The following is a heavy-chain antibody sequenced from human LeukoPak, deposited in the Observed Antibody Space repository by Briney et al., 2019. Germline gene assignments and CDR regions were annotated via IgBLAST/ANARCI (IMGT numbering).Heavy chain of an antibody. CDR1: GFTFSSYA. Sequence: PGGSLRLSCAASGFTFSSYAMSWVRQAPGKGLEWVSVISSSGGSTYYADSVKGRFTISRDNSKNTLYLQMNSLRAEDTAVYYCAKDRTDYYYYMDVWGKGTTVTVSS. CDR2: ISSSGGST. J-gene: IGHJ6*03. V-gene: IGHV3-23*01. CDR3: AKDRTDYYYYMDV.